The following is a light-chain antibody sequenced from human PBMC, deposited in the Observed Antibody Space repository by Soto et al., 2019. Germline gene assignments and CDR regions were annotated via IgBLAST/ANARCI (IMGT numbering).Light chain of an antibody. Sequence: QSALTQPASVSGSPGQSITISCTGTSSDVGGYNYVSWYQQYPGKAPKLMIYDVTNRPSGVSNRFSGSKSGNTASLTISGLQAEDEADYYCSSYTSSNTLVVFGGGTKLTAL. CDR3: SSYTSSNTLVV. CDR2: DVT. CDR1: SSDVGGYNY. V-gene: IGLV2-14*01. J-gene: IGLJ2*01.